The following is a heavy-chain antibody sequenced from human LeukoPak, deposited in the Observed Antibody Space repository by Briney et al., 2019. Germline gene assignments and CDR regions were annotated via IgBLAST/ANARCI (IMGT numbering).Heavy chain of an antibody. CDR2: ISYDGSNI. J-gene: IGHJ4*02. V-gene: IGHV3-30*04. D-gene: IGHD1/OR15-1a*01. CDR1: GFTLSSYV. CDR3: ARDGPKITTFGYFDY. Sequence: PGRSLRLSCAASGFTLSSYVMHWVRQAPGKGLEWVAVISYDGSNIYYADSVKGRFTISRDNSKSTLYLQMNSLRAEDTAVYYCARDGPKITTFGYFDYWGQGTLVTGSS.